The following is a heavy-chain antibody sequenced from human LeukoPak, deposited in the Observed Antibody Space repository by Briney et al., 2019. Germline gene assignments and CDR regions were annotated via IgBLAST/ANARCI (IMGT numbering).Heavy chain of an antibody. CDR3: ARDQEAFDY. J-gene: IGHJ4*02. CDR2: IHPRDGST. Sequence: ASVKVSCKASGYSFTSNYIHWVRQAPGQGLEWMGMIHPRDGSTSYAQKFQGRVTVTRDTSTSTVHMELSGLRSEDTAVYYCARDQEAFDYWGQGTLVTVSS. CDR1: GYSFTSNY. V-gene: IGHV1-46*01.